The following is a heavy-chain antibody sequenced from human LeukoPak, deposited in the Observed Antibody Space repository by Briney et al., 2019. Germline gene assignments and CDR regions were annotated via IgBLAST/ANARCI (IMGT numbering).Heavy chain of an antibody. V-gene: IGHV1-46*01. D-gene: IGHD3-10*01. CDR1: GYTFTSYY. J-gene: IGHJ5*02. CDR2: INPSGGST. CDR3: ARDPRCGSGQTWFDP. Sequence: ASVKVSCKASGYTFTSYYMHWVRQAPGQGLEWMGIINPSGGSTNYAQKLQDRVTMTRDTSTSTVYMELSSLRSEDTAVYYCARDPRCGSGQTWFDPWGQGTLVTVSS.